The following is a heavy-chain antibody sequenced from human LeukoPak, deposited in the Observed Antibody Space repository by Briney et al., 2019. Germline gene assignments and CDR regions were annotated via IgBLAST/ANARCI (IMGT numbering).Heavy chain of an antibody. CDR2: IYPGDSDT. J-gene: IGHJ4*02. V-gene: IGHV5-51*01. D-gene: IGHD5-12*01. CDR3: AVRGYSDAYFDY. Sequence: GESLKISCKGSGYSFTTYWIGWVRQMPGKGLEWMGIIYPGDSDTRYRLSFQGQVTISADKSISTAYLQWSSLKASDTAVYYCAVRGYSDAYFDYWGQGTLVTVSS. CDR1: GYSFTTYW.